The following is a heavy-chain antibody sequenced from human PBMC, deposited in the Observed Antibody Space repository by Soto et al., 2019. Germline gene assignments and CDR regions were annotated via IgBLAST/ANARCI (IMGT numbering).Heavy chain of an antibody. J-gene: IGHJ6*02. V-gene: IGHV4-34*01. D-gene: IGHD3-3*01. CDR1: GGSFSGYY. Sequence: SETLSLTCAVYGGSFSGYYWSWIRQPPGRGLEWIGEINHSGSTNYNPSLKSRVTISVDTSKNQFSLKLSSVTAADTAVYYCARGGYYDFWSGYLGGMDVWGQGTTVTVSS. CDR2: INHSGST. CDR3: ARGGYYDFWSGYLGGMDV.